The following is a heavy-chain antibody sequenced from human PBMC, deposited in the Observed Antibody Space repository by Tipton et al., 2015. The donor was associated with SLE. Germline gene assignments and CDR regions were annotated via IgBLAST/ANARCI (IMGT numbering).Heavy chain of an antibody. Sequence: TLSLTCAVYGGSFSGYYWRWIRQPPGKGLEWNGEINHSGSTNYNPSLKSRVTISVDTSKNQFSLKLSSVTAAVTAVYYCARGRLLRSVAFDIWGQGTMVTVSS. V-gene: IGHV4-34*01. CDR2: INHSGST. CDR1: GGSFSGYY. CDR3: ARGRLLRSVAFDI. J-gene: IGHJ3*02. D-gene: IGHD3-3*01.